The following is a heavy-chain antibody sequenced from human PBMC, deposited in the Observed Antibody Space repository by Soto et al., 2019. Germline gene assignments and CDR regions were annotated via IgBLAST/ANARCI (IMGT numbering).Heavy chain of an antibody. Sequence: ASVKVSCKASGYTFTSYDINWVRQATGQGLEWMGWMNPNSGNTGYAQKFQGRVTMTRNTSISTAYMELSSLRSEDTAVYYCARSLKVEYDYVWGSYRPDAFYIWGQGTMVTVSS. V-gene: IGHV1-8*01. CDR3: ARSLKVEYDYVWGSYRPDAFYI. CDR1: GYTFTSYD. D-gene: IGHD3-16*02. J-gene: IGHJ3*02. CDR2: MNPNSGNT.